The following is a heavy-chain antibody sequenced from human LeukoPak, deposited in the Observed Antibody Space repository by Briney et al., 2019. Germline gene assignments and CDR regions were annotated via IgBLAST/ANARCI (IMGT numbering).Heavy chain of an antibody. CDR2: ISSSSSYI. J-gene: IGHJ6*03. CDR1: GFTFSSYS. D-gene: IGHD3-16*01. V-gene: IGHV3-21*01. Sequence: GGSLRLSCAASGFTFSSYSMNWVRQAPGKGLEWVSSISSSSSYIYYADSVKGRFTISRDNAKNSLYLQMNSLRAEDTAVYYCAKGGSLYYMDVWGKGTTVTISS. CDR3: AKGGSLYYMDV.